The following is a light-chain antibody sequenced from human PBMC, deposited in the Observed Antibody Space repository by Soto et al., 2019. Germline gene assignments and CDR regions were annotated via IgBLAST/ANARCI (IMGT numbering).Light chain of an antibody. J-gene: IGKJ5*01. CDR3: MQSLQTPIT. CDR1: QSLLHTNGKKY. Sequence: DIVMTQSPLSLPVTPGEPASISCRSSQSLLHTNGKKYMDWYLQKPGQSPQLPIYLGSNRASGVPDRFSGSGSGTDFSLKISRVEAEDVGVYYCMQSLQTPITFGQGTRLEIK. CDR2: LGS. V-gene: IGKV2-28*01.